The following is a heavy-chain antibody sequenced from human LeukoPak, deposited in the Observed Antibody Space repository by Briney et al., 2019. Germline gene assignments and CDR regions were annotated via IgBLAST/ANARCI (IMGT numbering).Heavy chain of an antibody. D-gene: IGHD3-22*01. V-gene: IGHV3-53*01. J-gene: IGHJ1*01. CDR1: GFTVSSNY. Sequence: PGGSLTLSCAASGFTVSSNYMSWVRQAPGKGLEWVSVIYSGGSTYYADSVKGRFTISRDNSKNTLYLQMNSLRAEDTAVYYCARDLGYYDSSGYYYSYFQHWGQGTLVTVSS. CDR2: IYSGGST. CDR3: ARDLGYYDSSGYYYSYFQH.